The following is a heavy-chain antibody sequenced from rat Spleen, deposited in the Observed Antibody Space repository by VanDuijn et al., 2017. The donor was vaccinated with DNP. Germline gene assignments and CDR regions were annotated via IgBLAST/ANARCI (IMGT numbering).Heavy chain of an antibody. V-gene: IGHV5S23*01. CDR1: GFTFSDYY. CDR3: AGRPPPTRGPFDY. Sequence: EVQLVESGGGLVQPGNSLKLSCAASGFTFSDYYMAWVRQAPTKGLEWVATISNTGDHTYYSDSVKGRFSLSRDNAKSTLYLQMDSLRSDDTATYYCAGRPPPTRGPFDYWGQGVTVTVSS. CDR2: ISNTGDHT. D-gene: IGHD1-4*01. J-gene: IGHJ2*01.